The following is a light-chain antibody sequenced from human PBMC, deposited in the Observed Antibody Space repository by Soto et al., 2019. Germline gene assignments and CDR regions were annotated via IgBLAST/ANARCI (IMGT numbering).Light chain of an antibody. Sequence: QSVLTQPASVSGSRGQSITISCTGTSSDFGDYDYVSWYLQHPGKVPKLMIYEVSNRPSGVSNRFSGSKSGNTASLTISGLQAEDEADYYCISYTGSSTLVFGTGTKVTVL. CDR3: ISYTGSSTLV. CDR2: EVS. J-gene: IGLJ1*01. CDR1: SSDFGDYDY. V-gene: IGLV2-14*01.